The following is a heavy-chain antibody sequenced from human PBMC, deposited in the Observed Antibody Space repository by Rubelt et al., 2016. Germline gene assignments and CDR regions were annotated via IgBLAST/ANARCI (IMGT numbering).Heavy chain of an antibody. V-gene: IGHV1-2*02. J-gene: IGHJ6*03. CDR1: GYTFTGYY. CDR3: ASHPGTTGYYYYMDV. Sequence: QVQLVQSGAEVKKPGASVKVSCKASGYTFTGYYMHWVRQAPGQGLEWMGWINPNSGGTNYAQKFQGRVTMTRDTSISTAYMELSRLRSDVTAVYYCASHPGTTGYYYYMDVWGQGTTVTVSS. CDR2: INPNSGGT. D-gene: IGHD1-14*01.